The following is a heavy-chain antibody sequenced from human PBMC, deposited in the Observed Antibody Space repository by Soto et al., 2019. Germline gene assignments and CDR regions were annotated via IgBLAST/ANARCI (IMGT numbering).Heavy chain of an antibody. J-gene: IGHJ4*02. V-gene: IGHV4-30-4*01. D-gene: IGHD3-3*01. CDR2: IYYSGST. Sequence: SETLSLTCTVSGASISSGDYYWSWIRQPPGKGLEWIGYIYYSGSTFYNPSLKSRLTISVDTSKNQFSLKLSSVTAADTAVYYCAREIWSGYQFGYWGQGTLLTGSS. CDR1: GASISSGDYY. CDR3: AREIWSGYQFGY.